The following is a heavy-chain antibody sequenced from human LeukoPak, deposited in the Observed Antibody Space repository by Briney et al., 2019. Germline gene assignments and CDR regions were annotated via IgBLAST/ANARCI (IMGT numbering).Heavy chain of an antibody. V-gene: IGHV1-2*02. CDR1: GYTFTGYY. J-gene: IGHJ5*02. Sequence: ASVKVSCKASGYTFTGYYMHWVRQAPGQGLEWMGWINPNSGGTNYAQKFQGRVTMTRDTSISTAYMELSRLRSDDTAVYYCARDITMIVVAEKWFDPWGQGTLVTVSS. D-gene: IGHD3-22*01. CDR3: ARDITMIVVAEKWFDP. CDR2: INPNSGGT.